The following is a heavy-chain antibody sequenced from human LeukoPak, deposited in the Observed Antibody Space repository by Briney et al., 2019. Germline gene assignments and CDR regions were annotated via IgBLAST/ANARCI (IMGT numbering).Heavy chain of an antibody. D-gene: IGHD5-12*01. CDR2: INHSGST. V-gene: IGHV4-34*01. CDR3: ARGGGYASLYHYYYMDV. J-gene: IGHJ6*03. Sequence: PSETLSLTCAVYGGSFSGYYWSWIRQPPGKGLEWIGEINHSGSTNYNPSLKSRVTISVDTSKNQFSLKLSSVTAADTAVYYCARGGGYASLYHYYYMDVWGKGTTVTVSS. CDR1: GGSFSGYY.